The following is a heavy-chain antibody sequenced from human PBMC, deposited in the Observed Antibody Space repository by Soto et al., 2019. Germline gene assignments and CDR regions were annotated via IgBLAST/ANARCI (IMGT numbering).Heavy chain of an antibody. V-gene: IGHV1-2*04. CDR1: GYTFNVYY. Sequence: ASVEVSCKASGYTFNVYYMHWVRQAHGQGLEWMGWINPNSGGTNYAQKFQGWVTMTRDTSISTAYMELSRLRSDDTAVYYCARDQIETGLVPKFAYWGQGTLVPVSS. D-gene: IGHD6-19*01. J-gene: IGHJ4*02. CDR2: INPNSGGT. CDR3: ARDQIETGLVPKFAY.